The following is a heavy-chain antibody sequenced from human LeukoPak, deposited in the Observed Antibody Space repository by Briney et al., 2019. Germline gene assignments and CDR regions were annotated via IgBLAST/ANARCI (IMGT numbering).Heavy chain of an antibody. D-gene: IGHD3-22*01. V-gene: IGHV3-21*01. J-gene: IGHJ6*02. Sequence: GGSLRLSCAASGFTFSSYSMNWVRQAPGKGLEWVSSISSSSSYIYYADSVKGRFTISRDNAKNSLYLQMNSLRAEDTAVYYCARGTYSSVENGASYYYCMDVWGQGTTVTVSS. CDR2: ISSSSSYI. CDR3: ARGTYSSVENGASYYYCMDV. CDR1: GFTFSSYS.